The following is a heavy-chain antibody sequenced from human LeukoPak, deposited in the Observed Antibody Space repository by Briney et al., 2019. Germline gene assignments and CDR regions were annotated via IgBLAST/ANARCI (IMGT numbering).Heavy chain of an antibody. V-gene: IGHV4-34*01. CDR2: VNHSGST. D-gene: IGHD3-22*01. CDR1: GGSFSGYY. J-gene: IGHJ4*02. CDR3: ARGPPRYYYDSSGYHGEYYFDY. Sequence: ETLSLTCAAYGGSFSGYYWSWIRQPPGKGLEWIGEVNHSGSTNYNPSLKSRVTISVDTSKNQFSLKLSSVTAADTAVYYCARGPPRYYYDSSGYHGEYYFDYWGQGTLVTVSS.